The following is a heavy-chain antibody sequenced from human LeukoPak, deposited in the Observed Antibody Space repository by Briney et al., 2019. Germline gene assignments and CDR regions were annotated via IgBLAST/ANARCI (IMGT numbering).Heavy chain of an antibody. CDR2: IYSGGST. CDR3: ARASGGYSSGWYPTNWFDP. D-gene: IGHD6-13*01. V-gene: IGHV3-66*01. Sequence: GGSLRLSCAASGFTVSSNYMSWVRQAPGKGLEWVSVIYSGGSTYYADSVKGRFTISRDNSKNTLYLQMNSLRAEGTAVYYCARASGGYSSGWYPTNWFDPWGQGTLVTVSS. CDR1: GFTVSSNY. J-gene: IGHJ5*02.